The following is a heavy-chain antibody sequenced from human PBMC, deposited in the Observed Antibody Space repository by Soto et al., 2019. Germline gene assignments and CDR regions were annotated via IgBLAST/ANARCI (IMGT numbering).Heavy chain of an antibody. Sequence: SETLSLTCSVSGDSISTVDYFWAWIRQPPGQALEYIGYIYKSTTTYYNPSLESRVAISLDTSKSQFSLNVTSVTAADTAVYFCARGRYCLTGRCFPNWFDSWGQGTLVTVSS. CDR1: GDSISTVDYF. CDR2: IYKSTTT. CDR3: ARGRYCLTGRCFPNWFDS. V-gene: IGHV4-30-4*01. D-gene: IGHD2-15*01. J-gene: IGHJ5*01.